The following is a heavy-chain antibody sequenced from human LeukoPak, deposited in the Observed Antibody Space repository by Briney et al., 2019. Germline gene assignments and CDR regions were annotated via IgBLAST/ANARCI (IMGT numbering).Heavy chain of an antibody. CDR2: IYYSGST. D-gene: IGHD6-13*01. V-gene: IGHV4-39*01. J-gene: IGHJ4*02. Sequence: SETLSLTCTVSGGSVSSSDYYWGWIRQPPGKGLEWIGSIYYSGSTYYKPSLKSRVTMSLDTPKKQFSLKLSSVTAADTAVYYCARHSIAVVGTGFDYWGQGTLVTVSS. CDR3: ARHSIAVVGTGFDY. CDR1: GGSVSSSDYY.